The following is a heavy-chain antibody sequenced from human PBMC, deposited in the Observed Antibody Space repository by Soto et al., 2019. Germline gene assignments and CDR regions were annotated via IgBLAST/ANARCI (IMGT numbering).Heavy chain of an antibody. Sequence: SETLSLTCTVSGGSISSSSYYWGWIRQPPGKGLEWIGSIYYSGSTYYNPSLKSRVTISVDTSKNQFSLKLSSVTAADTAVYYCARQKEVTTVTTFCNYFDYWGQGTLVTVSS. CDR3: ARQKEVTTVTTFCNYFDY. V-gene: IGHV4-39*01. CDR2: IYYSGST. J-gene: IGHJ4*02. D-gene: IGHD4-17*01. CDR1: GGSISSSSYY.